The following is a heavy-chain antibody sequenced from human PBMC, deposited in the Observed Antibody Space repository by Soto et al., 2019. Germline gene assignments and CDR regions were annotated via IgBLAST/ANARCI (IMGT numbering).Heavy chain of an antibody. J-gene: IGHJ5*02. V-gene: IGHV4-4*07. Sequence: SETLSLTCTVSGASISGYYWIWIRKSAGKGLEWIGRIYATGTTDYNPSLKSRVMMSVDTSKKQFSLKLRSVTAADTAVYYCVRDGTKTLRDWFDPWGQGISVTVSS. CDR1: GASISGYY. CDR2: IYATGTT. D-gene: IGHD1-1*01. CDR3: VRDGTKTLRDWFDP.